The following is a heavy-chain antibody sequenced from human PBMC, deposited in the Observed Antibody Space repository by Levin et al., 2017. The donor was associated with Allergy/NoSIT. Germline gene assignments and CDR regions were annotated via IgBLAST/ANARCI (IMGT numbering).Heavy chain of an antibody. CDR2: IAYDGNNK. V-gene: IGHV3-30-3*01. Sequence: GESLKISCAASGFSFSAYAFHWVRQAPGKGLEWVAVIAYDGNNKVYADSVKGRFTVSRDDSSNTLSLHMTSLSTADTAVYYCARIVRNCPDFWGQGALVAVSS. D-gene: IGHD1-26*01. CDR1: GFSFSAYA. CDR3: ARIVRNCPDF. J-gene: IGHJ4*02.